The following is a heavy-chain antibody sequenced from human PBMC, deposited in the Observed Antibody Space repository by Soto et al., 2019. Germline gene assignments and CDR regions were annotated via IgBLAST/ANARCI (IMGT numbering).Heavy chain of an antibody. J-gene: IGHJ4*02. CDR3: AADENYGASFDY. CDR2: ISAYNGNT. CDR1: GYTFTSYG. D-gene: IGHD3-10*01. V-gene: IGHV1-18*01. Sequence: ASVKVSCKASGYTFTSYGISWVRQAPGQGLEWIGWISAYNGNTNYAQKFQGRVTMTTDMSTSTAYMELSSLRSEDTAVYYCAADENYGASFDYWGQGTLVTVSS.